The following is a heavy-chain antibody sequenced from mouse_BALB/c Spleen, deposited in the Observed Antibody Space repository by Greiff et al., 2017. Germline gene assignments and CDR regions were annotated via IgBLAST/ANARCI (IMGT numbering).Heavy chain of an antibody. CDR1: GFTFSSYA. Sequence: EVKLVESGGGLVKPGGSLKLSCAASGFTFSSYAMSWVRQSPEKRLEWVAEISSGGSYTYYPDTVTGRFTISRDNAKNTLYLEMSSLRSEDTAMYYCALTTGDWYFDVWGAGTTVTVSS. CDR3: ALTTGDWYFDV. CDR2: ISSGGSYT. D-gene: IGHD1-1*01. J-gene: IGHJ1*01. V-gene: IGHV5-9-4*01.